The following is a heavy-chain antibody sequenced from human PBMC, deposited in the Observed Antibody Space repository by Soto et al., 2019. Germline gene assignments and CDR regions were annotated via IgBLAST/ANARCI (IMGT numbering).Heavy chain of an antibody. CDR2: INTYNGNT. J-gene: IGHJ5*02. V-gene: IGHV1-18*01. CDR3: ARGAGSGTYYNQYNWFDP. CDR1: GYTFTNYG. D-gene: IGHD3-10*01. Sequence: QVQLVQSGAEVRKPGASVKVSCKASGYTFTNYGISWVRQAPGQGLEWMGWINTYNGNTIHAQKLQGRVTMTTDTXTXTXXMELRSLRSDDTAVYYCARGAGSGTYYNQYNWFDPWGQGTLVTVSS.